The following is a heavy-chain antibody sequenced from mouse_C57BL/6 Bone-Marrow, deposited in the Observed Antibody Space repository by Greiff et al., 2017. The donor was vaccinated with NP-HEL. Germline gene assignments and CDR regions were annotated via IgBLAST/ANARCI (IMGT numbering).Heavy chain of an antibody. V-gene: IGHV5-17*01. CDR1: GFTFSDYG. CDR3: ARSLLTTVVEPFFDY. D-gene: IGHD1-1*01. CDR2: ISSGSSTI. J-gene: IGHJ2*01. Sequence: EVMLVESGGGLVKPGGSLKLSCAASGFTFSDYGMHWVRQAPEKGLEWVAYISSGSSTIYYADTVKGRFTISRDNAKNTLFLQMTSLRSEDTAMYYCARSLLTTVVEPFFDYWGQGTTLTVSS.